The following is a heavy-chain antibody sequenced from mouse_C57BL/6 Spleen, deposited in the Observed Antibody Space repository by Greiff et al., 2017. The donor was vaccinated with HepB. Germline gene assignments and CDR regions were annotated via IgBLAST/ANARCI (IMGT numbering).Heavy chain of an antibody. J-gene: IGHJ4*01. Sequence: EVKLMESGGGLVQPGGSMKLSCVASGFTFSNYWMNWVRQSPEKGLEWVAQIRLKSDNYATHYAESVKGRFTISRDDSKSSVYLQMNNLRAEDTGIYYCTRYDYDEDYAMDYWGQGTSGTVSS. V-gene: IGHV6-3*01. CDR3: TRYDYDEDYAMDY. CDR2: IRLKSDNYAT. D-gene: IGHD2-4*01. CDR1: GFTFSNYW.